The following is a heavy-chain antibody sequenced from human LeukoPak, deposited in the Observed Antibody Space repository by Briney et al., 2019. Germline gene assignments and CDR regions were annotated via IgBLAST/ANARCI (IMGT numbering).Heavy chain of an antibody. CDR2: LSSSGGDT. CDR1: GFTVSSNY. Sequence: PGRSLRLSCAASGFTVSSNYKSWVRQAPGKGLEWVSALSSSGGDTFYADSVKGRFTISRDTSKNTLYLQMYSLRAEDTAVYYCAKAGTGTNMIFDYWGQGTLVTVSS. J-gene: IGHJ4*02. V-gene: IGHV3-53*01. D-gene: IGHD1-1*01. CDR3: AKAGTGTNMIFDY.